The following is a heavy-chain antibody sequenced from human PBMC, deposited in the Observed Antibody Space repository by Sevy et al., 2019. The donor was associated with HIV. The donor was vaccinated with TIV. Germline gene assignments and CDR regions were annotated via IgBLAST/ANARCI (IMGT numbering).Heavy chain of an antibody. CDR1: GFTVNDKY. J-gene: IGHJ4*02. D-gene: IGHD6-19*01. CDR2: IFSSGST. V-gene: IGHV3-66*02. Sequence: GGSLRLSCAISGFTVNDKYIIWVRQAPGKGLEWVSVIFSSGSTYYADSAKGRFTISRDNSKNTVDLQMNSVCAGDTAVYYCVSLFLSYRSGWSYFDYWGQGTLVTVSS. CDR3: VSLFLSYRSGWSYFDY.